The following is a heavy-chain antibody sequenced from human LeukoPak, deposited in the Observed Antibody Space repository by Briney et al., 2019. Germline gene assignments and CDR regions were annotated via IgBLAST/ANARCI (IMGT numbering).Heavy chain of an antibody. J-gene: IGHJ4*02. CDR1: GLTVSSNY. V-gene: IGHV3-66*01. CDR2: SYTGGNT. CDR3: ASISDLLYYFDS. Sequence: GGSLRLSCAASGLTVSSNYMSWVRQAPGKGLEWVSVSYTGGNTHYADSVKGRFTLSRDNSKNTVYLQMNSLRVEDTAMYYCASISDLLYYFDSWGQGTLVTVSS.